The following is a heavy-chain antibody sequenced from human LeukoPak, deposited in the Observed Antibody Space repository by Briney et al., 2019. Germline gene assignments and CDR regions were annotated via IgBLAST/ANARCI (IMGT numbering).Heavy chain of an antibody. D-gene: IGHD3-22*01. CDR1: GFTFSSYW. J-gene: IGHJ4*02. Sequence: GGSLSLSCAASGFTFSSYWMSWVRQAPGKGLEWVANIKQDGSEKYYVDSVKGRFTISRDNAKNSLYLQMNSLRAEDTAVYYCARDPPYYYDSSGYSDYWGQGTLVTVSS. V-gene: IGHV3-7*01. CDR3: ARDPPYYYDSSGYSDY. CDR2: IKQDGSEK.